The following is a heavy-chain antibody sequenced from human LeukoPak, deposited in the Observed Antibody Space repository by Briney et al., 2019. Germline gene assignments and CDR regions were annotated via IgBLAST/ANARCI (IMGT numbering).Heavy chain of an antibody. CDR2: ISSSSSYI. J-gene: IGHJ4*02. V-gene: IGHV3-21*01. CDR1: GFTFSSYS. Sequence: GGSLRLSCAASGFTFSSYSMNWVRQAPGKGLEWVSSISSSSSYIYYAGSVKGRSTISRDNAKNSLYLQMNSLRAEDTAVYYCATLMTTVTTSGALRFDYWGQGTLVTVSS. D-gene: IGHD4-17*01. CDR3: ATLMTTVTTSGALRFDY.